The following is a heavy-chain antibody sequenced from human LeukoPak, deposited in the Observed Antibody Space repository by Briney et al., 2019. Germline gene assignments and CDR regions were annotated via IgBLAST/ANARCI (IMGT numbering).Heavy chain of an antibody. V-gene: IGHV3-48*03. Sequence: PGGSLRLSCAASGFTFSNYKMNWVRQAPGKGREWVSYISSSGSIIYYSDSVKGLFTISRDNAKNSLYLQMNSLRAEDTAVYYCARDFGYFWGQGTLVTVSS. D-gene: IGHD3-10*01. J-gene: IGHJ4*02. CDR1: GFTFSNYK. CDR2: ISSSGSII. CDR3: ARDFGYF.